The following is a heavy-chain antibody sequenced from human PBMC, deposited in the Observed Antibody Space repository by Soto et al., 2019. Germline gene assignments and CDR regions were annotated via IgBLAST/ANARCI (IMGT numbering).Heavy chain of an antibody. D-gene: IGHD6-13*01. J-gene: IGHJ5*01. Sequence: SETLSLTCTVSGGSISSYYWSWIRQPPGKGLEWIGYIYYSGSTNYNPSLKSRVTISVDTSKNQFSLKLSSVTAADKAVYYCARPWYSRSWYVDLFDSSGQATLGSVSS. CDR2: IYYSGST. CDR1: GGSISSYY. V-gene: IGHV4-59*01. CDR3: ARPWYSRSWYVDLFDS.